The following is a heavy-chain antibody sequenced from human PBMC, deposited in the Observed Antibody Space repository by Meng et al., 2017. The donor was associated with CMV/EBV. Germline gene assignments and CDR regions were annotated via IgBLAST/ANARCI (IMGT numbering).Heavy chain of an antibody. CDR1: GVSISGCY. CDR3: ARCQVWLQPFDY. CDR2: FNHSGST. J-gene: IGHJ4*02. V-gene: IGHV4-34*01. D-gene: IGHD5-24*01. Sequence: CAVCGVSISGCYCCFLRPPPGKGLGCIGEFNHSGSTNYPPSLKSRVTLSVDTSKHHFPQKLSVATAADAAVYCWARCQVWLQPFDYWGQGTLVTVSS.